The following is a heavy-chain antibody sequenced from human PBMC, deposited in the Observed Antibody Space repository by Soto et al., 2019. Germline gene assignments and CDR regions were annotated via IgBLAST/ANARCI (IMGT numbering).Heavy chain of an antibody. J-gene: IGHJ3*02. V-gene: IGHV3-15*01. CDR2: IKSKTDGGTT. Sequence: GGSLRLSCAASGFTFSNAWMSWVRQAPGKGLEWVGRIKSKTDGGTTDYAAPVKGRFTITRDDSKNTLYLQMNSLKTEDTAVYYCTTIHCWSGYYFRIWGQGTMVTVSS. CDR3: TTIHCWSGYYFRI. D-gene: IGHD3-3*02. CDR1: GFTFSNAW.